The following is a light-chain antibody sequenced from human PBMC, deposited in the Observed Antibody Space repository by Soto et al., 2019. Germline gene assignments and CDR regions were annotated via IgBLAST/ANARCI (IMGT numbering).Light chain of an antibody. CDR2: AAS. J-gene: IGKJ1*01. CDR1: QDISTY. CDR3: QQYYRFPWT. V-gene: IGKV1D-8*01. Sequence: VIWMTQSPSLLSASTGDRVTINCRMSQDISTYLAWYQQKPGKAPELLIYAASTLQSGVPSRFSGSGSGTDFTLTISSLQAEDFATFYCQQYYRFPWTFGQGTQVEI.